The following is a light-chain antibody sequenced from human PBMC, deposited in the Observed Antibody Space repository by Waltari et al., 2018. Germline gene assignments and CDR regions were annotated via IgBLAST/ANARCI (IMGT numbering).Light chain of an antibody. CDR1: QSVGRA. V-gene: IGKV3-20*01. Sequence: EIVLTQSPGTLSLSRGERATVSCRASQSVGRALAWYQRKPGQAPRLLIYGASTRATGIPDRFSGSGSGTDFSLTISRLEPDDFAVYYCQHYLRLPVTFGQGTTVEI. CDR3: QHYLRLPVT. CDR2: GAS. J-gene: IGKJ1*01.